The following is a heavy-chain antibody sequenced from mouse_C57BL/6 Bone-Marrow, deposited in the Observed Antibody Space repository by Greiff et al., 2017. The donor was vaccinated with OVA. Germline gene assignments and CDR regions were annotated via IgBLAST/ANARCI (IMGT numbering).Heavy chain of an antibody. CDR2: IYPGSGST. Sequence: VQLQQPGAELVKPGASVKMSCKASGYTFTSYWITWVKQRPGQGLEWIGDIYPGSGSTNYNEKFKSKATLTVDTSASTAYMQLSSLTSEDSAVYYCARYGYYSAWFAYWGQGTLVTVSA. CDR1: GYTFTSYW. V-gene: IGHV1-55*01. J-gene: IGHJ3*01. CDR3: ARYGYYSAWFAY. D-gene: IGHD2-3*01.